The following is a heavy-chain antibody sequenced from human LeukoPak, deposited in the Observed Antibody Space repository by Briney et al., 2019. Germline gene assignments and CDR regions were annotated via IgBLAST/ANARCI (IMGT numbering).Heavy chain of an antibody. V-gene: IGHV3-7*01. CDR1: GFTFSSYA. D-gene: IGHD6-13*01. Sequence: GGSLRLSCAASGFTFSSYAMSWVRQAPGKGLEWVASIKQDGGEKSYVDSVKGRFTISRDNAKNSLYLQMSSLRAEDTAVCYCARDGSAAGLYFDLWGQGTLVTVSS. J-gene: IGHJ4*01. CDR3: ARDGSAAGLYFDL. CDR2: IKQDGGEK.